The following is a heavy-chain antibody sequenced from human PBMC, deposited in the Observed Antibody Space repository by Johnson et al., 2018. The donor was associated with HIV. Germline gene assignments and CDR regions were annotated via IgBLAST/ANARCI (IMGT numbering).Heavy chain of an antibody. CDR3: ARSDFGDPTYDAFDI. J-gene: IGHJ3*02. CDR2: ISYDGSNK. V-gene: IGHV3-30*04. Sequence: VQVVESGGGVVQPGRSLRLSCAASGFIFSGFGLHWVRQAPGKGLEWVAVISYDGSNKYYADSVKGRFTISRDNYKNTLYLQLNSLRGEDTAVYYCARSDFGDPTYDAFDIWGQGTMVTVSS. CDR1: GFIFSGFG. D-gene: IGHD4-17*01.